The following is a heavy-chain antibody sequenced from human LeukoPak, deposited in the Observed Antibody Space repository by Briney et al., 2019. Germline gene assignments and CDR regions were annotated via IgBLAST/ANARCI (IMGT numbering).Heavy chain of an antibody. Sequence: SETLSLTCAVYGGSFSDYYWSWIRQPPGKGLEWIGEINHSGSTNYNPSLKSRVTISVDTSKNPFSLKLSAVTAADTAVYYCAGDRYYYDSSGYYLSYWGQGTLVTVSS. CDR3: AGDRYYYDSSGYYLSY. CDR2: INHSGST. J-gene: IGHJ4*02. CDR1: GGSFSDYY. D-gene: IGHD3-22*01. V-gene: IGHV4-34*01.